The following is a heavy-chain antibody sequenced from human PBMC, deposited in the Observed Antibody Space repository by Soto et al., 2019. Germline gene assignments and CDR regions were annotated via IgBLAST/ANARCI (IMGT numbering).Heavy chain of an antibody. Sequence: SETLSLTCTVSGGSISSYYWSWIRQPPGKGLEWIGYIYYSGSTNYNPSLKSRVTISVDTSKNQFSLKLSSVTAADTAVYYCARSRTVRGKIDYWGQGTLVTVSS. D-gene: IGHD1-1*01. CDR3: ARSRTVRGKIDY. V-gene: IGHV4-59*08. CDR1: GGSISSYY. J-gene: IGHJ4*02. CDR2: IYYSGST.